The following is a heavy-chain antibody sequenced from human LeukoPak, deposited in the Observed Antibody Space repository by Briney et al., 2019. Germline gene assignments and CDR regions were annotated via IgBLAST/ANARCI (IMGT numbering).Heavy chain of an antibody. J-gene: IGHJ4*02. CDR3: ARNILTSDGL. CDR2: IKPDGSAK. CDR1: GFTFSSYW. D-gene: IGHD2-8*01. V-gene: IGHV3-7*01. Sequence: GGSLRLSCAGSGFTFSSYWINWVRQAPGKGLDWVATIKPDGSAKYYADSVKDRFTISRDNAKNSLYLQMNSLRVEDTAMYYCARNILTSDGLWGQGTLVTVSS.